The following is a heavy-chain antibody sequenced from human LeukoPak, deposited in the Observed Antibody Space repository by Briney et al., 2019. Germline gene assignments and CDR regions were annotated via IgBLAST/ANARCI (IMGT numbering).Heavy chain of an antibody. J-gene: IGHJ6*03. Sequence: PGGSLRLSCEASGFTFSTYWVTWVRRTPGKGLEWVPSITTSSSYMFYADSVRGRFTISRDNAENSLFLQMNSLRAEDTAVYYCARVLRYCSGGNCYSGGLGYMDVWGKGTTVTISS. CDR3: ARVLRYCSGGNCYSGGLGYMDV. CDR1: GFTFSTYW. D-gene: IGHD2-15*01. V-gene: IGHV3-21*04. CDR2: ITTSSSYM.